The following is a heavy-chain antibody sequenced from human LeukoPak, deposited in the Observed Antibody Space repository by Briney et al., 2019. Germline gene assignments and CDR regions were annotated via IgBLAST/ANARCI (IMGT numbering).Heavy chain of an antibody. V-gene: IGHV1-18*01. CDR2: ISANNGDT. CDR1: GYTFTRYG. Sequence: ASVKVSCEASGYTFTRYGISWVRQAPGQGLEWMGWISANNGDTNSAQKFQDRVTMTTDTSTSAAYMELRSLRSDDTAVYYCARDFFHGHCAGLSCFLLDYWGQGSLVTVSS. D-gene: IGHD2-15*01. J-gene: IGHJ4*02. CDR3: ARDFFHGHCAGLSCFLLDY.